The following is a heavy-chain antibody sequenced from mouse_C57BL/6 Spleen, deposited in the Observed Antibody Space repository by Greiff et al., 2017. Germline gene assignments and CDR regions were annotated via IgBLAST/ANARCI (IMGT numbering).Heavy chain of an antibody. J-gene: IGHJ1*03. CDR2: ISYSGST. D-gene: IGHD2-3*01. CDR3: ARSGYYENLYFDV. CDR1: GYSITSDY. Sequence: EVKLMESGPGLAKPSQTLSLTCSVTGYSITSDYWNWIRKFPGNKLEYMGYISYSGSTYYNPSLTSRISITRDTSKNQYYLQLNSVTTEDTATYYCARSGYYENLYFDVWGTGTTVTVSS. V-gene: IGHV3-8*01.